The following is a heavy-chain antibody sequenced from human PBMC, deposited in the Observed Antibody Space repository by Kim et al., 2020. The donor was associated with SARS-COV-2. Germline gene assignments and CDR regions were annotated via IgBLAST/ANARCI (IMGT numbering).Heavy chain of an antibody. CDR3: ARESWFGELSCFDY. Sequence: SETLSLTCAVYGGSFSGYYWSWNRQPPGKGLEWIGEINHSGSTNYNPSLKSRVSISVDTSKNQFSLKRRSGTAADRAVYYCARESWFGELSCFDYWGQGT. CDR2: INHSGST. CDR1: GGSFSGYY. J-gene: IGHJ4*02. V-gene: IGHV4-34*01. D-gene: IGHD3-10*01.